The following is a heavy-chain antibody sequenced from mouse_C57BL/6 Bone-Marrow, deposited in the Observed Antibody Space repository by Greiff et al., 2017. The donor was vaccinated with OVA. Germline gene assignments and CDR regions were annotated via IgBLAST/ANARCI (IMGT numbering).Heavy chain of an antibody. CDR3: ARECIYDGYYVYYWYFDV. J-gene: IGHJ1*03. Sequence: QVQLQQPGAELVRPGSSVKLSCKASGYTFTSYWMDWVKQRPGQGLEWIGNIYPSDSETHYNQKFKDKATLTVDKSSSTAYMQLSSLTSEDSAVYYCARECIYDGYYVYYWYFDVWGTGTTVTVSS. V-gene: IGHV1-61*01. CDR1: GYTFTSYW. D-gene: IGHD2-3*01. CDR2: IYPSDSET.